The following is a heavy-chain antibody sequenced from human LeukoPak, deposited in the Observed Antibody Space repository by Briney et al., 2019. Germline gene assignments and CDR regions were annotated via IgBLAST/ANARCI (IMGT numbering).Heavy chain of an antibody. J-gene: IGHJ4*02. V-gene: IGHV3-66*01. D-gene: IGHD1-26*01. CDR3: AREERVVGAAFEY. CDR1: GFTVSSNY. Sequence: PGGPLRLSCAASGFTVSSNYMSWVRQAPGKGLEWVSVIYSGGSTYYADSVKGRFTISRDNSKNTLYLQMNSLRAEDTAVYYCAREERVVGAAFEYWGQGTLVTVSS. CDR2: IYSGGST.